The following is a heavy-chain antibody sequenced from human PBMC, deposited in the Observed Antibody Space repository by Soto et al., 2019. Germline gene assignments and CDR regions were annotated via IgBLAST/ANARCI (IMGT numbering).Heavy chain of an antibody. Sequence: GGSLRLSCAASGFTVSSNYMSWVRQAPGKGLEWVSVIYSGGSTYYADSVKGRFTISRDNSKNTLYLQMNSLRAEDTAVYYCARDGRSMVRGVTSDAFDIWGQGTMVTVSS. V-gene: IGHV3-66*01. D-gene: IGHD3-10*01. CDR1: GFTVSSNY. CDR3: ARDGRSMVRGVTSDAFDI. J-gene: IGHJ3*02. CDR2: IYSGGST.